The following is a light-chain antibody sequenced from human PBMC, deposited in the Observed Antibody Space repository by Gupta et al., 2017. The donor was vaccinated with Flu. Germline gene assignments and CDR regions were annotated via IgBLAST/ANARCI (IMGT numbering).Light chain of an antibody. CDR1: QRVLYSSNNKNY. Sequence: NCKSSQRVLYSSNNKNYLAWYQQKPGQPPKLLIYWASTRESGVPDRFSGSGSGTDFTLTISSLQAEDVAVYYCQQYYSTPPTFGQGTKVEIK. CDR3: QQYYSTPPT. V-gene: IGKV4-1*01. J-gene: IGKJ1*01. CDR2: WAS.